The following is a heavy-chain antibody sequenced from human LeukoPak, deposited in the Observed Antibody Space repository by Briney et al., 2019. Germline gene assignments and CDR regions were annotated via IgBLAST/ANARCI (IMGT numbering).Heavy chain of an antibody. CDR2: IYYSGST. Sequence: PSETLSLTCTVSGGSISSGDYYWSWIRQPPGKGLEWIGYIYYSGSTNYNPSLKSRVTISVDTSKNQFSLKLSSVTAADTAVYYCARRGHYYDSSGREAEYFQHWGQGTLVTVSS. J-gene: IGHJ1*01. CDR3: ARRGHYYDSSGREAEYFQH. D-gene: IGHD3-22*01. CDR1: GGSISSGDYY. V-gene: IGHV4-61*08.